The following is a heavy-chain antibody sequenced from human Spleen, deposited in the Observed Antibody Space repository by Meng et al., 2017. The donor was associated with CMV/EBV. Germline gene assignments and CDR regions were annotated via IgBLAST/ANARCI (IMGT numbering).Heavy chain of an antibody. D-gene: IGHD6-6*01. Sequence: GESLKISCAASGFTFSSYSMNWVRQAPGKGLEWVSYISSSGSTIYYADSVKGRFTISRDNAKNSLYLQMNSLRAEDTAVYYCARSIEARYYYYGMDAWGQGTTVTVSS. CDR2: ISSSGSTI. J-gene: IGHJ6*02. CDR1: GFTFSSYS. V-gene: IGHV3-48*04. CDR3: ARSIEARYYYYGMDA.